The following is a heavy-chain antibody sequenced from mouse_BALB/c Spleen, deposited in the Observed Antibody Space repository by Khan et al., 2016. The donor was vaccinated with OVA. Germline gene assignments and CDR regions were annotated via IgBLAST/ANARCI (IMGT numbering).Heavy chain of an antibody. V-gene: IGHV3-2*02. CDR2: INDSGNT. D-gene: IGHD2-4*01. CDR1: GYSITSEYA. CDR3: ARKDYYDYDPFPY. Sequence: EVQLVESGPGLVKPSQSLSLTCTVTGYSITSEYAWNWIRQFPGNKLEWMGYINDSGNTRFNPSLKSRTSITRDTSKNQFFLQLNSVTTEDTATYYCARKDYYDYDPFPYWGQGTLVTVSA. J-gene: IGHJ3*01.